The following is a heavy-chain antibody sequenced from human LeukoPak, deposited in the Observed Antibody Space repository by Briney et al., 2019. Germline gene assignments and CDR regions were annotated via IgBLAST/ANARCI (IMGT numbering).Heavy chain of an antibody. CDR3: ARDRGVVGQFDP. Sequence: GGSLRLSCAASGVIFNNYAIHWVRQAPGKGLEWVAHIKEDGSEKNYVDSVRGRFTISRDNTKNSLYLQMNSLRAEDTAVYYCARDRGVVGQFDPWGQGTLVTVSS. CDR1: GVIFNNYA. D-gene: IGHD2-15*01. J-gene: IGHJ5*02. CDR2: IKEDGSEK. V-gene: IGHV3-7*01.